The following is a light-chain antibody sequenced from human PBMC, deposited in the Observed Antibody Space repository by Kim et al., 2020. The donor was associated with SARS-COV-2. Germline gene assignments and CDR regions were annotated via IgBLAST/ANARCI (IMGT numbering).Light chain of an antibody. CDR3: CSYAGISTFGV. J-gene: IGLJ3*02. V-gene: IGLV2-23*02. CDR2: EVS. Sequence: QSALTQPASVSGSPGQSITISCSGTSSDVGSYNLVSWYQQYPGKAPKLMIYEVSKRPSGVSNRFSGSKSGNTASLTISGLQAEDEADYYCCSYAGISTFGVFDGGTKLTV. CDR1: SSDVGSYNL.